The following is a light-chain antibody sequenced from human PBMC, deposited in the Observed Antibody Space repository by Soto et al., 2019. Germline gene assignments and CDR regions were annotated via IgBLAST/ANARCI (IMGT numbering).Light chain of an antibody. CDR3: QQYNNCPCT. Sequence: DIEMTQSPASLSASPGERATLSCRASQGFRNTLAWYQQKPGKAPRRLIYVASRRPTGIPSRFSGSGSGTEFTLTISSLQPEDFAVYYCQQYNNCPCTFGPGTKVDIK. V-gene: IGKV3-15*01. J-gene: IGKJ1*01. CDR2: VAS. CDR1: QGFRNT.